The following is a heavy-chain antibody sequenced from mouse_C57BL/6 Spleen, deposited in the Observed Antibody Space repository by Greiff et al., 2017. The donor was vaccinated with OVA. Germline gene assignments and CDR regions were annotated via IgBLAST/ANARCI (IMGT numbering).Heavy chain of an antibody. CDR2: INPSNGGT. D-gene: IGHD2-12*01. J-gene: IGHJ4*01. V-gene: IGHV1-53*01. Sequence: VQLQQPGTELVKPGASVKLSCKASGYTFTSYWMHWVKQRPGQGLEWIGNINPSNGGTNYNEKFKSKATLTVDKSSSTAYMQLSSLTSEDSAVYYCARGRRGDYYAMDYWGQGTSVTVSS. CDR1: GYTFTSYW. CDR3: ARGRRGDYYAMDY.